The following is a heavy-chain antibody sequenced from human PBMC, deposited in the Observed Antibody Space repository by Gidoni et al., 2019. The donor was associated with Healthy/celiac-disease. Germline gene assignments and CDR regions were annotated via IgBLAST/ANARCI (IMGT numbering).Heavy chain of an antibody. Sequence: QVQLQESGPGLVKPSQTLSLTCTGSGGSISSGSYSWSWIRQPAGKGLEWIGRIYTSGSTKYNPSLKSRVTISVDTSKNQFSLKLSSVTAADTAVYYCARELLGYCSSSSCSGWFDPWGQGTLVTVSS. D-gene: IGHD2-2*01. CDR2: IYTSGST. CDR1: GGSISSGSYS. CDR3: ARELLGYCSSSSCSGWFDP. V-gene: IGHV4-61*02. J-gene: IGHJ5*02.